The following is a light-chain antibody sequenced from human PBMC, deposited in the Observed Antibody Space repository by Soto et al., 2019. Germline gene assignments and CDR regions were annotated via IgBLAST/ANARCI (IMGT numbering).Light chain of an antibody. Sequence: ENVLTQSPVTLSLSPGERATLSCRASQSVDSSYLAWYQQKPGQAPRLLIYGTSSRATGIPDRFSGSGSGTDFTLTINRLEPEDFAVYYCQQFADSLYTFGQGTQLEIK. CDR2: GTS. V-gene: IGKV3-20*01. CDR1: QSVDSSY. CDR3: QQFADSLYT. J-gene: IGKJ2*01.